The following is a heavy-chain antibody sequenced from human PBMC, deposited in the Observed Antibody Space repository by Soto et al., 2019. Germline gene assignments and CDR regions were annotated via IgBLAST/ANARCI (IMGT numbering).Heavy chain of an antibody. V-gene: IGHV1-69*01. D-gene: IGHD3-3*01. CDR2: IIPIFGTA. J-gene: IGHJ6*02. CDR1: GGTFSSYA. Sequence: QVQLVQSGAEVKKPGSSVKVSCKASGGTFSSYAISWVRQAPGQGLEWMGGIIPIFGTANYAQKFQGRVTITADESTSTAYMELSSLRSEDTAVYYCARGRINYDFWSGYSDYYGMEVWGQGTTVTVSS. CDR3: ARGRINYDFWSGYSDYYGMEV.